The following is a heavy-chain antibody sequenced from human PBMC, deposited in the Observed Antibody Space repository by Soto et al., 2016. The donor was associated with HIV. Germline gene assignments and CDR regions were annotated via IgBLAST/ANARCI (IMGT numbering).Heavy chain of an antibody. CDR2: INWNGGST. CDR1: GFTFDDYG. V-gene: IGHV3-20*04. CDR3: ARGVKYCSGGSCWYFDL. J-gene: IGHJ2*01. D-gene: IGHD2-15*01. Sequence: EVQLVESGGGVVRPGGSLRVSCAASGFTFDDYGMSWVRQTPGKGLEWVSGINWNGGSTGYADSVKGRFTISRDNAKNSLYLQMNSLRAEDTALYYCARGVKYCSGGSCWYFDLVGPGHPGHCLL.